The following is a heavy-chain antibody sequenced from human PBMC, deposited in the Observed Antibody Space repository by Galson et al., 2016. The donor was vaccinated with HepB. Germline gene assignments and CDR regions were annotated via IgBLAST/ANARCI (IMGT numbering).Heavy chain of an antibody. CDR3: ATSFSTQVYS. D-gene: IGHD2/OR15-2a*01. J-gene: IGHJ4*02. CDR2: ITGSSSNI. V-gene: IGHV3-48*02. Sequence: SLRLSCAASGFTFNTYSMNWVRQAPGKGLEWIAYITGSSSNIKYADSVKGRFTISRDNAKNSLYLQLSSLRDEDTAVYYCATSFSTQVYSWGQGTLVTVSS. CDR1: GFTFNTYS.